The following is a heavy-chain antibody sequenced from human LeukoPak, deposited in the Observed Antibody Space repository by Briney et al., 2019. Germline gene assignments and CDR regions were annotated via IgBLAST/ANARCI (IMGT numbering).Heavy chain of an antibody. V-gene: IGHV4-39*01. J-gene: IGHJ4*01. CDR2: IYYSGST. CDR3: ATLSGYSGSYYSFDY. CDR1: GGSFRGYY. Sequence: PSETLSLTCAVYGGSFRGYYWGWIRQPPGKGLEWIGSIYYSGSTYYNPCLKSRVTISVDTSKNQFSLKLSSVTAADTAVYYCATLSGYSGSYYSFDYWGQGTLVTVSS. D-gene: IGHD1-26*01.